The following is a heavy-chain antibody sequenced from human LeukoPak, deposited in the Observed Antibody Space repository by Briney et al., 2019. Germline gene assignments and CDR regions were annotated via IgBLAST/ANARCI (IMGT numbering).Heavy chain of an antibody. CDR2: INPNSGGT. Sequence: ASVKVSCKASGYTFTGYYMHWVRQAPGQGLEWMGWINPNSGGTNYAQKVQGWVTMTRDTSISTAYMELSRLRSDDTAVYYCARDQHSGSYYGIDVWGQGTTVTVSS. CDR3: ARDQHSGSYYGIDV. V-gene: IGHV1-2*04. CDR1: GYTFTGYY. D-gene: IGHD1-26*01. J-gene: IGHJ6*02.